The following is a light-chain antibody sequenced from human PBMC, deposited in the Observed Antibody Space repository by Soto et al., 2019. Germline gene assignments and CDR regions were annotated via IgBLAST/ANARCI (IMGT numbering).Light chain of an antibody. V-gene: IGLV2-14*01. CDR1: NNDVGAYPY. CDR3: SSFATSGTTVI. J-gene: IGLJ2*01. CDR2: EVT. Sequence: QSALTQPASVSGSPGQSITISCTGTNNDVGAYPYVSWYQQHPGTAPKLTIYEVTNRPSGISDRFSGSKSGNTASLTISGLQAEDESDYYCSSFATSGTTVIFGGGTKLTVL.